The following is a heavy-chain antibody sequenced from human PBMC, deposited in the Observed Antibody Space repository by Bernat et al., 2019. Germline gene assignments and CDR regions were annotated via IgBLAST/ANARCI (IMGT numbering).Heavy chain of an antibody. CDR1: GGTFSSYT. V-gene: IGHV1-69*02. CDR3: ARGGSGVVAATLDY. D-gene: IGHD2-15*01. J-gene: IGHJ4*02. Sequence: QVQLVQSGAEVKKPGSSVKVSCKASGGTFSSYTISWVRQAPGQGLEWMGRIIPILGIANYAQKFQGRVTITADKSTSTAYMELSSLRSEDTAVYYCARGGSGVVAATLDYWGQGTLVTVSS. CDR2: IIPILGIA.